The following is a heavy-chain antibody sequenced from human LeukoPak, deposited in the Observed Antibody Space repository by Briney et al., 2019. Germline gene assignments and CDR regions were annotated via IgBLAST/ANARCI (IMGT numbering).Heavy chain of an antibody. D-gene: IGHD3-3*01. V-gene: IGHV1-24*01. CDR2: FDPEDGET. CDR1: GYTLTELS. CDR3: VTECYDFWSGQSNYDFDH. Sequence: ASVKVSCKVSGYTLTELSMHWVRQAPAKGLEWMGGFDPEDGETIYAQKFQGRVTMTEGTSTDTAYMELSSLRSEVTAVYYCVTECYDFWSGQSNYDFDHWGQGTLVTVSS. J-gene: IGHJ4*02.